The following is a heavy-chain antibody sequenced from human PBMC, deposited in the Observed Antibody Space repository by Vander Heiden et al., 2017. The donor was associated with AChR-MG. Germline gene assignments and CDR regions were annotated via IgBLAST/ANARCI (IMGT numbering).Heavy chain of an antibody. CDR1: GFTFSSYG. D-gene: IGHD1-7*01. CDR3: ARDHRITGTTFDY. J-gene: IGHJ4*02. CDR2: IWYDGSNK. V-gene: IGHV3-33*01. Sequence: GFTFSSYGMHWVRQAPGKGLEWVAVIWYDGSNKYYADSVKGRFTISRDNSKNTLYLQMNSLRAEDTAVYYCARDHRITGTTFDYWGQGTLVTVSS.